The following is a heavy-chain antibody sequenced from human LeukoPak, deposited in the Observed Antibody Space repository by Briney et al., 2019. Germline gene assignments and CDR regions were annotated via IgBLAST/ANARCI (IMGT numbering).Heavy chain of an antibody. J-gene: IGHJ4*02. CDR2: ICPDGTVT. CDR3: VRDFRSADY. CDR1: GFTFSTYC. V-gene: IGHV3-74*01. Sequence: PGGSLRLSCAASGFTFSTYCMHWVRHAPGKGPMWVSRICPDGTVTNYADSVKARFIISRDNARNTVYLQMNSLRAEDTAVYYCVRDFRSADYWGQGTLVTVSS.